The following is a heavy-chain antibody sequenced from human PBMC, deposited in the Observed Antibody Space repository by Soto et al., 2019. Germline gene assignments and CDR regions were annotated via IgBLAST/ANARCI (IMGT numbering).Heavy chain of an antibody. CDR1: GDSVSSNSAA. J-gene: IGHJ5*02. Sequence: SQTIPLTCAISGDSVSSNSAAWNWIRQSPSRGLEWLGRTYYRSRWYNDYAVSVRSRITINPDTSKNQFSLQLNSVTPEDTAVYYCASDHYSSSSTIPRDRGTWFHPWCQAIL. CDR3: ASDHYSSSSTIPRDRGTWFHP. V-gene: IGHV6-1*01. CDR2: TYYRSRWYN. D-gene: IGHD6-13*01.